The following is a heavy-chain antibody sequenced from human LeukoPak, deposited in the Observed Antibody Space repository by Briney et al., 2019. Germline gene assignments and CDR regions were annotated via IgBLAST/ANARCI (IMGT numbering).Heavy chain of an antibody. Sequence: SETLSLTCTVSGGSISSYYWSWIRQPPGKGLEWIGYIYYSGSTNYNPSLKSRVTISVDTSKNQFSLKLSSVTAADTAVYYCARASGSGSGDYWGQGTLVTVSS. CDR3: ARASGSGSGDY. J-gene: IGHJ4*02. CDR2: IYYSGST. D-gene: IGHD3-10*01. V-gene: IGHV4-59*01. CDR1: GGSISSYY.